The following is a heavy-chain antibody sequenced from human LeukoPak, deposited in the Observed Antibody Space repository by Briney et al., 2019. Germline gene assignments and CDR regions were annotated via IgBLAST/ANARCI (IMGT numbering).Heavy chain of an antibody. D-gene: IGHD3-10*01. V-gene: IGHV3-33*01. CDR2: IWYDGSNK. CDR3: ARDQPLWFGGYYYGMDV. CDR1: GFTFSSYG. J-gene: IGHJ6*02. Sequence: SGGSLRLSCAASGFTFSSYGMHWVRQAPGKGLEWVAVIWYDGSNKYYADSVKGRFTISRDNSKNTLYLQMNSLRAEDTAVYYCARDQPLWFGGYYYGMDVWGQGTTVTVSS.